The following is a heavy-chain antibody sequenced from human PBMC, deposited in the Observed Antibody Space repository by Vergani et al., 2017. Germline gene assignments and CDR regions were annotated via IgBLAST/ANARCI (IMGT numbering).Heavy chain of an antibody. CDR3: ARDLYSGSYYYYYGMDV. CDR1: GFTFSSYA. Sequence: QVQLVESGGGVVQPGRSLRLSCAASGFTFSSYAMHWVRQAPGKGLEWVAVISYDGSNKYYADSVKGRFTISRDNSKNTLYLQMNSLRAEDTAVYYCARDLYSGSYYYYYGMDVWGQGTTVTVSS. D-gene: IGHD1-26*01. J-gene: IGHJ6*02. CDR2: ISYDGSNK. V-gene: IGHV3-30*01.